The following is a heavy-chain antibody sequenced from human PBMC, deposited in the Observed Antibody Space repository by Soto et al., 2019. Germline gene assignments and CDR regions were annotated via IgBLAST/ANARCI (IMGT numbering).Heavy chain of an antibody. V-gene: IGHV3-33*01. J-gene: IGHJ6*02. D-gene: IGHD6-13*01. CDR3: ARDVKQQLVPYYHDGMDV. Sequence: QVQLVESGGGVVQPGRSLRLSCAASGFTFSSYGKHWVRQAPGKGLERVAVIWYDGSNKYYADSVKGRFTISRDNSKNTLYLQMNSLRAEDMAVYYCARDVKQQLVPYYHDGMDVWGQGTTVTVSS. CDR2: IWYDGSNK. CDR1: GFTFSSYG.